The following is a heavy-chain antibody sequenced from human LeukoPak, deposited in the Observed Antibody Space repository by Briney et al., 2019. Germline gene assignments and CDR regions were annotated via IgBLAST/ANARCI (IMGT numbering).Heavy chain of an antibody. D-gene: IGHD3-9*01. Sequence: SVKVSCKASGGTFSSYAISRVRQAPGQGLEWMGGIIPIFGTANYAQKFQGRVTITADESTSTVYMELSSLRSEDTAVYYCARGLLDDILTGYYGHLDNWFDPWGQGTLVTVSS. CDR2: IIPIFGTA. CDR1: GGTFSSYA. CDR3: ARGLLDDILTGYYGHLDNWFDP. J-gene: IGHJ5*02. V-gene: IGHV1-69*13.